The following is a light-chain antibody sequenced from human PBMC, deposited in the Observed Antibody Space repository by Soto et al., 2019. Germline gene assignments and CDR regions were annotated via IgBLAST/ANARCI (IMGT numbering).Light chain of an antibody. CDR2: DVS. CDR3: SSYTSSSVV. J-gene: IGLJ2*01. V-gene: IGLV2-14*01. CDR1: SSDVGGYNY. Sequence: QSALTQPASVSGSPGQSITISCTGTSSDVGGYNYVSWYQQHPGKAPKLMIHDVSNRPSGVSNRFSGSKSGNTASLTISGLQAEDEADYYCSSYTSSSVVFGVGTKLTVL.